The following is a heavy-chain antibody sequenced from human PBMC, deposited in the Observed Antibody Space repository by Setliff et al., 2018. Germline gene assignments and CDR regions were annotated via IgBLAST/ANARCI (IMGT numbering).Heavy chain of an antibody. CDR2: INHSGSS. J-gene: IGHJ4*02. D-gene: IGHD2-15*01. V-gene: IGHV4-34*01. CDR1: GGSFSGYY. CDR3: ASAAAGYCSGRSCYAKLYFDY. Sequence: SETLSLTCAVYGGSFSGYYWTWIRQPPGKGLEWIGEINHSGSSNNNPSLKGRVSISVDTSKKKFSLKLSSVTATDTAVYYCASAAAGYCSGRSCYAKLYFDYWGQGTLVTVSS.